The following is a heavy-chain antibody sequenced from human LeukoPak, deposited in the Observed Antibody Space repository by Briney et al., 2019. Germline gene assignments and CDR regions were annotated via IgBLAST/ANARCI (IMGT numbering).Heavy chain of an antibody. CDR2: IYYSGST. D-gene: IGHD6-19*01. V-gene: IGHV4-59*01. J-gene: IGHJ4*02. CDR3: ARAATSSGWYIGY. Sequence: KPSETLSLTCTVSGGSISSYYWSWIRQPPGKGLEWIGYIYYSGSTNYNPSLKSRVTISVDTSKNQFSLKLSSVTAADTAVYYCARAATSSGWYIGYWGQGTLVTVSS. CDR1: GGSISSYY.